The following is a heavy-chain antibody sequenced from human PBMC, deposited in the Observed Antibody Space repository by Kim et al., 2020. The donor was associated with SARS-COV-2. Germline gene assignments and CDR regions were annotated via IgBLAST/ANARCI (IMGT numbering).Heavy chain of an antibody. CDR2: IYYTGST. V-gene: IGHV4-39*07. Sequence: SETLSLTCSVSGGTIISSSYYWGWIRQAPGKGLEFVGTIYYTGSTYYNPSLKGRLTTSIDTSKNQFSLRLSSISAADTAIYFCARVMAEDYRGRYGMDV. J-gene: IGHJ6*01. CDR3: ARVMAEDYRGRYGMDV. CDR1: GGTIISSSYY. D-gene: IGHD3-16*02.